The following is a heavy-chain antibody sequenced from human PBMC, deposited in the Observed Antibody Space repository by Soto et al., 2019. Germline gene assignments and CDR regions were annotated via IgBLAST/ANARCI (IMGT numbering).Heavy chain of an antibody. J-gene: IGHJ6*02. CDR2: ISAYNGNT. CDR3: ARDMMYSSGHYYYYGMDV. D-gene: IGHD6-19*01. CDR1: GYTFTSYG. Sequence: WASVKVSCKASGYTFTSYGISWVRQAPGQGLEWMGWISAYNGNTNYAQKLQGRVTMTTDTSTSTAYMELRSLRSDDTAVYYCARDMMYSSGHYYYYGMDVWGQGTTVTVSS. V-gene: IGHV1-18*01.